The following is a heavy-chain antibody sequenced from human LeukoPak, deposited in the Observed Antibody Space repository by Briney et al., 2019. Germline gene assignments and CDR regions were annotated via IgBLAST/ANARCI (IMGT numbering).Heavy chain of an antibody. J-gene: IGHJ4*02. CDR1: GDSVSSNSVT. CDR3: ARGGSYPLDY. Sequence: SQTPSLTCAISGDSVSSNSVTWNWIRQSPSRGLEWLGRTYYRSKWYRGYAVSVKSRITINPDTSKNQFSLQLNSVTPEDTAVYYCARGGSYPLDYWGQGTLVTVSS. CDR2: TYYRSKWYR. D-gene: IGHD1-26*01. V-gene: IGHV6-1*01.